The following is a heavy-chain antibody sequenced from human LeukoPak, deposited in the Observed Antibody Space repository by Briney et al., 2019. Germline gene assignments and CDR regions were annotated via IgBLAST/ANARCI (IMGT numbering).Heavy chain of an antibody. CDR2: IYYSGST. Sequence: SETLSLTCTVSGGSISSSSYYWGWIRQPPGKGLEWIGSIYYSGSTYYNPSLKSRVTMSVDTSKNQFSLKLSSVTAADTAVYYCARRRTPGGYYFDYWGQGTLVTVSS. CDR3: ARRRTPGGYYFDY. J-gene: IGHJ4*02. V-gene: IGHV4-39*01. D-gene: IGHD4-23*01. CDR1: GGSISSSSYY.